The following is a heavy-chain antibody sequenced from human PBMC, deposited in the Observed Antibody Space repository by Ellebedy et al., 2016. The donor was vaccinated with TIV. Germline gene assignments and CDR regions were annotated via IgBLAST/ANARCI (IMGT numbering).Heavy chain of an antibody. D-gene: IGHD3-3*01. J-gene: IGHJ6*02. CDR1: GFTFSSYW. CDR2: IHSDGSSI. V-gene: IGHV3-74*01. Sequence: GESLKISCAASGFTFSSYWMHWVRQAPGKGLVWVSCIHSDGSSIRYADSVKGRFTISRDNAKNTLYLQMNSLRAEDTAVYYCARNQYYDFWSGFLGMDVWGQGTTVAVSS. CDR3: ARNQYYDFWSGFLGMDV.